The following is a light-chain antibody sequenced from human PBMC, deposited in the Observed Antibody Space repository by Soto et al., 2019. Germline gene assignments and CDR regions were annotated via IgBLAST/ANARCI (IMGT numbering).Light chain of an antibody. Sequence: DIQMTQSPSSLSASVGDRVTITCRLSQSVSTFFNCYQQKPGKAPHLLISSTSTLQTWVPSRFSGSGSGTDFTLTISSLQPEDFSTYNCQPTYTTPWTLGHGTKVDIK. J-gene: IGKJ1*01. V-gene: IGKV1-39*01. CDR1: QSVSTF. CDR2: STS. CDR3: QPTYTTPWT.